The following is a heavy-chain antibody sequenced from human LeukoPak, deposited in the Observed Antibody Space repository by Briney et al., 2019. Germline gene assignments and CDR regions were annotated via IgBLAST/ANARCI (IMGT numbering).Heavy chain of an antibody. V-gene: IGHV4-34*01. CDR2: INHSGST. D-gene: IGHD3-22*01. Sequence: PSETLSLTCAVYGGSFSGYYWSWIRQPPGKGLEWIGEINHSGSTNYNPSLKSRVTISVDTSKNQFSLKLSSVTAADTAVYYCARGPHTGVNYYDSSGYYYWGQGTLGTASS. J-gene: IGHJ4*02. CDR3: ARGPHTGVNYYDSSGYYY. CDR1: GGSFSGYY.